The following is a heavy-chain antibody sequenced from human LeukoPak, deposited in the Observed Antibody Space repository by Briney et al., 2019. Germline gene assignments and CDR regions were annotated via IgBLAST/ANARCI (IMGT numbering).Heavy chain of an antibody. V-gene: IGHV3-33*06. CDR2: IWYDGSNK. J-gene: IGHJ3*02. Sequence: PGGSLRLSCAASGFTFSSYGMHWVRQAPGEGLEWVAVIWYDGSNKYYADSVKGRFTISRDNSKNTLYLQMNSLRAEDTAVFFCAKMMGGFDGFDIWGQGTMVTVSS. CDR1: GFTFSSYG. CDR3: AKMMGGFDGFDI. D-gene: IGHD3-16*01.